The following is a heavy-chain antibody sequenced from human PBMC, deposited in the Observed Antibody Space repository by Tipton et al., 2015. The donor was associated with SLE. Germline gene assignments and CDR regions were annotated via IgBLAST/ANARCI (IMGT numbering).Heavy chain of an antibody. CDR3: ARDMGYKGPTETKGPMDA. CDR2: IRPDDSSS. J-gene: IGHJ6*03. D-gene: IGHD5-12*01. V-gene: IGHV3-30*02. CDR1: GFTFSSPG. Sequence: SLRLSCAASGFTFSSPGLHWVRQAPGKGLEWVAFIRPDDSSSYYSNSVKGRFTISRDNSKHTRYLQMNHVRGDDSALYYCARDMGYKGPTETKGPMDAWGTGTTVTVSS.